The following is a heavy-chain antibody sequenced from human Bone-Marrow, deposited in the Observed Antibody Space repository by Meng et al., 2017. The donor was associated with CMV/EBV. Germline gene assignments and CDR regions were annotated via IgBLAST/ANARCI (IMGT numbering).Heavy chain of an antibody. D-gene: IGHD5-24*01. CDR3: ARERWGVGNWFDP. J-gene: IGHJ5*02. Sequence: GGSLRLSCAASGFTFSSYEMNWVRQAPGKGLEWVSYISSSGSTIYYADSVKGRFTISRDNAKNSLYLQMNSPRAEDTAVYYCARERWGVGNWFDPWGQGTLVTVSS. V-gene: IGHV3-48*03. CDR1: GFTFSSYE. CDR2: ISSSGSTI.